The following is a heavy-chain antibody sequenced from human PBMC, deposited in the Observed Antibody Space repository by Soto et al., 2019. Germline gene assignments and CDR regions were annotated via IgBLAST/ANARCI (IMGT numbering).Heavy chain of an antibody. D-gene: IGHD3-22*01. CDR3: ARVSYYYHSSCYYSPYYYYGMDV. J-gene: IGHJ6*02. CDR1: GYTFTSYG. Sequence: ASVKVSCKASGYTFTSYGISWVRQAPGQGLEWMGWISAYNGNTNYAQKLQGRVTMTTDTYTSTAYMELRSLRSDDTAVYYCARVSYYYHSSCYYSPYYYYGMDVWGQGTTVTVSS. V-gene: IGHV1-18*04. CDR2: ISAYNGNT.